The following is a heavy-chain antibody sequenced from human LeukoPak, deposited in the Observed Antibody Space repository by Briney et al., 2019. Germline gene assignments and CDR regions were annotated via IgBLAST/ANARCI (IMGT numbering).Heavy chain of an antibody. D-gene: IGHD3-3*01. V-gene: IGHV3-74*01. J-gene: IGHJ6*02. CDR3: ARVKDYDFWSGYRYYYYGMDV. CDR2: MNSDGRST. Sequence: GGSLRLSCAASGFAFGDNWMHWVRQAPGKGLVWVSRMNSDGRSTYYADSVKGRFTISRDNAKNTLYLQMSSLRDEDTAVYYCARVKDYDFWSGYRYYYYGMDVWGQGTTVTVSS. CDR1: GFAFGDNW.